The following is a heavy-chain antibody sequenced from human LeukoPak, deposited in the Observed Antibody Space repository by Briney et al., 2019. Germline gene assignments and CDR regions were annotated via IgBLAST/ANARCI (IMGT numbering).Heavy chain of an antibody. CDR3: ARVGIAAADRPFDY. D-gene: IGHD6-13*01. CDR2: IIPIFGTA. Sequence: ASVKVSCKASGGTLNSYAINWVRQAPGQGLEWMGRIIPIFGTANYAQKFQGRVTITTDESTSTVYMELSSLRSEDTAVYYCARVGIAAADRPFDYWGQGTLVTVSS. V-gene: IGHV1-69*05. CDR1: GGTLNSYA. J-gene: IGHJ4*02.